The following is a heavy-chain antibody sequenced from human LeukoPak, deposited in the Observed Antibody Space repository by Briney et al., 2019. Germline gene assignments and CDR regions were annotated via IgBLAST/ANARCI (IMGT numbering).Heavy chain of an antibody. V-gene: IGHV1-2*02. CDR1: GYTFTSYY. CDR3: ARGEAAPPYNWFDP. J-gene: IGHJ5*02. Sequence: ASVKVSCKASGYTFTSYYMHWVRQAPGQGLEWMGWINPNSGGTNYAQKFQGRVTMTRDTSISTAYMELSRLRSDDTAVYYCARGEAAPPYNWFDPWGQGTLVTVSS. D-gene: IGHD6-6*01. CDR2: INPNSGGT.